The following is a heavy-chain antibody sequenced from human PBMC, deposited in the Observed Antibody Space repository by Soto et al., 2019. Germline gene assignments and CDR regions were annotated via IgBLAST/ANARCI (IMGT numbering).Heavy chain of an antibody. V-gene: IGHV4-59*08. Sequence: WTWIRQSPGKGLEWIGYIYYSGSTDYNPSLRGQLAISIDTSKNQFSLRLNSMTAADTAVYYCAGRDCSGTNCYYLDYYYMDVWGKGTTVTVSS. J-gene: IGHJ6*03. CDR2: IYYSGST. CDR3: AGRDCSGTNCYYLDYYYMDV. D-gene: IGHD2-2*01.